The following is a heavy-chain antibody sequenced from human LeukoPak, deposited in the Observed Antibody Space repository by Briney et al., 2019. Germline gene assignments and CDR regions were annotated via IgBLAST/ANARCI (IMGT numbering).Heavy chain of an antibody. CDR1: GFTFSDYY. J-gene: IGHJ4*02. CDR2: ISSSGSTI. Sequence: GGSLRLSCAASGFTFSDYYMSWIRQAPGKGLEWVSYISSSGSTIYYADSVKGRSTISRDNAKNSLYLQMNSLRAEDTAVYYCARKYYYDSSGYSHWGQGTLVTVSS. D-gene: IGHD3-22*01. V-gene: IGHV3-11*01. CDR3: ARKYYYDSSGYSH.